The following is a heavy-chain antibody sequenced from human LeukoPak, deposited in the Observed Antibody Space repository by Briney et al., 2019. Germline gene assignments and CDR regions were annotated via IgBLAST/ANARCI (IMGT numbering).Heavy chain of an antibody. CDR1: GGSISSGDYY. V-gene: IGHV4-30-4*01. J-gene: IGHJ4*02. CDR3: ARGVATVTNLY. CDR2: IYYSGST. D-gene: IGHD4-17*01. Sequence: SETLSLTCTVSGGSISSGDYYWSWIRQPPGKGLEWIGYIYYSGSTYYNPSLKSRVTISVDTSKNQFSLKLSSVTAADTAVYYCARGVATVTNLYWGQGTLATVSS.